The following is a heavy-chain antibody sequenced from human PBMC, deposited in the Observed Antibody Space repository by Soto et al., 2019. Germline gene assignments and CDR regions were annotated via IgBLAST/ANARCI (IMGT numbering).Heavy chain of an antibody. CDR3: AREGYCSSTSCNGPLDY. CDR2: IYSGGST. V-gene: IGHV3-53*01. Sequence: GGSLRLSCAASGFTVSSNYMSWVRQAPGKGLEWLSVIYSGGSTYYADSVKGRFTISRDNSKNTLYLQMNSLRAEDTAVYYCAREGYCSSTSCNGPLDYWGQGXLVTVYS. J-gene: IGHJ4*02. D-gene: IGHD2-2*01. CDR1: GFTVSSNY.